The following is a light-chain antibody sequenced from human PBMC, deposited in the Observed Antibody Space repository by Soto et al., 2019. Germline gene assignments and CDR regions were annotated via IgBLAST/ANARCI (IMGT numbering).Light chain of an antibody. J-gene: IGKJ5*01. CDR1: QSVSRR. V-gene: IGKV1-5*01. CDR3: HTYNSYSLHT. Sequence: DIQMTQSPSTLSASVGDRITITFRASQSVSRRLAWFQQKPGKAPKLLIYDASSLESGVPSRFSGRGSGTEFTLTISSLQPDDCATYYCHTYNSYSLHTFGQGTRLEI. CDR2: DAS.